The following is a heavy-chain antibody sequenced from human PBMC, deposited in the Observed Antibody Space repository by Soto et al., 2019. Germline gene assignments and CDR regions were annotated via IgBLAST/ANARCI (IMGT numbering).Heavy chain of an antibody. CDR1: GFTFNNYA. D-gene: IGHD3-10*01. CDR3: AKGRGGSGSLTPRVDF. CDR2: ISGGGDTT. J-gene: IGHJ4*02. Sequence: EVQLLESGGGLVQPGGSLSLSCAASGFTFNNYAMTWVRQAPGKGLEWVSAISGGGDTTSYADSVKGRFTVPRDGSKNTLYLQMSSLRAEDTALYYCAKGRGGSGSLTPRVDFWGQGTLVTVSS. V-gene: IGHV3-23*01.